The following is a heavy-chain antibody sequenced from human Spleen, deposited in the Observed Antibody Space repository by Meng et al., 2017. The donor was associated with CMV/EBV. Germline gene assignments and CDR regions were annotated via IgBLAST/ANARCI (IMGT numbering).Heavy chain of an antibody. CDR2: INHSGST. CDR3: ARGRYYGSGRIYHDY. V-gene: IGHV4-34*01. J-gene: IGHJ4*02. Sequence: QKWGRGLLRPSETLSLTCAVYGGSFSGYSWSWTRQPPGKGLEWIGEINHSGSTNYNPSLKSRVTISVDTSKNQFSLKLSSVTAADTAVYYCARGRYYGSGRIYHDYWGQGTLVTVSS. D-gene: IGHD3-10*01. CDR1: GGSFSGYS.